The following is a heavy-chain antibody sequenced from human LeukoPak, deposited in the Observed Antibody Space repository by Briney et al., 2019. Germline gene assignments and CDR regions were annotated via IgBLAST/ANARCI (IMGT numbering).Heavy chain of an antibody. CDR1: GYSISSGYY. V-gene: IGHV4-61*01. CDR3: ARYGRVGTEVRVFDY. D-gene: IGHD1-14*01. J-gene: IGHJ4*02. CDR2: IYYSGST. Sequence: SETLSLTCTVSGYSISSGYYWGWIRQPPGKGLEWIGYIYYSGSTNYNPSLKSRVTISVDTSKNQFSLKLSSVTAADTAVYYCARYGRVGTEVRVFDYLGQGTLVTVSS.